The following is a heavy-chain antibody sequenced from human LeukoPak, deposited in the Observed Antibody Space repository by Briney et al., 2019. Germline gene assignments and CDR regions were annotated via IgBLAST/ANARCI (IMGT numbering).Heavy chain of an antibody. CDR1: GGSSSNSY. J-gene: IGHJ4*02. CDR3: RGPGYSGYEMRGYYFDY. Sequence: PSETLSLTCAVYGGSSSNSYWSWIRQPPGKGLEWIGEINHSGSTNYKSSLKSRVTISVDTSKNQFSLKLSSVTAADTAVYARRGPGYSGYEMRGYYFDYWGQGTLVTVSS. CDR2: INHSGST. V-gene: IGHV4-34*01. D-gene: IGHD5-12*01.